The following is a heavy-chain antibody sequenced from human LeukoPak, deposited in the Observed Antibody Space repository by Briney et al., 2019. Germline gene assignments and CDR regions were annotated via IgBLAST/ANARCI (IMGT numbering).Heavy chain of an antibody. V-gene: IGHV1-46*01. J-gene: IGHJ5*02. CDR3: ARARDSVVWFDP. CDR1: GYTFTNYY. Sequence: ASVKVSCKASGYTFTNYYIHWVRQAPGQGLEWMGIINPSGSSTSYAQKFQGRVTMTTDTSTSTAYMELRSLRSDDTASYYCARARDSVVWFDPWGQGTLVTVSS. CDR2: INPSGSST. D-gene: IGHD2-15*01.